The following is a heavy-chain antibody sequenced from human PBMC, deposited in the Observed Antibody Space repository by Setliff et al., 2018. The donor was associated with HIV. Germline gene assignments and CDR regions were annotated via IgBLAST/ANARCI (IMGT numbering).Heavy chain of an antibody. V-gene: IGHV4-34*01. D-gene: IGHD3-3*01. Sequence: TCAVYGGSFSAYHWSWIRQTPGKGLEWLGEINHSGSTAYNLALESRVSMSIDTSKNQFSLKLTSVTAADTAIYYCARGRDYTGSWFRPFYLDFWGHGNLVTVSS. CDR2: INHSGST. CDR3: ARGRDYTGSWFRPFYLDF. J-gene: IGHJ4*01. CDR1: GGSFSAYH.